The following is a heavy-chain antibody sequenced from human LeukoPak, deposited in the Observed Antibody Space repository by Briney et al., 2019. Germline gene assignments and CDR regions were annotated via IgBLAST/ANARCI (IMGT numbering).Heavy chain of an antibody. Sequence: ASVKVSCKSSGGTFSSYAISWVRQAPGQGLEWMGGIIPIFGTAKYAQQFQGRVTITTDESTSTAYMELSSLRSEDTAVYYCARGGIAARPGYYYYYMDVWGKGTTVTVSS. CDR2: IIPIFGTA. J-gene: IGHJ6*03. D-gene: IGHD6-6*01. CDR3: ARGGIAARPGYYYYYMDV. V-gene: IGHV1-69*05. CDR1: GGTFSSYA.